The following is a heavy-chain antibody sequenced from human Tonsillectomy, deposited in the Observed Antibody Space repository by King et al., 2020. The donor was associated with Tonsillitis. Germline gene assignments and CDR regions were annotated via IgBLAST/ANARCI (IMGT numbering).Heavy chain of an antibody. CDR2: LGYDGSNK. J-gene: IGHJ3*02. D-gene: IGHD4-17*01. Sequence: VQLVESGGGVFQPGGSLRHSCAPSGFTFSSYGMHWVRQAPGKGLEWVAFLGYDGSNKNNADSVKGRFTIARDNSKNTLYLQMNSLRADDTAVYSCAKDGPDYGDYNGGPAFDIWGQGTMVTVSS. CDR3: AKDGPDYGDYNGGPAFDI. CDR1: GFTFSSYG. V-gene: IGHV3-30*02.